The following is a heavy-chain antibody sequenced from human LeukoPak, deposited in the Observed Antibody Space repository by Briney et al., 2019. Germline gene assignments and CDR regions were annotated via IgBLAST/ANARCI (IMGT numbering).Heavy chain of an antibody. J-gene: IGHJ4*02. CDR3: ARLGYCSSTSCLYYFDY. CDR2: IYYSGST. V-gene: IGHV4-38-2*02. Sequence: SETLSLTCTVSGYSISSGYYWGWIRQPPGKGLEWIGSIYYSGSTYYNPSLKSRVTISVDTSKNQFSLKLSSVTAADTAVYYCARLGYCSSTSCLYYFDYWGQGTLVTVSS. CDR1: GYSISSGYY. D-gene: IGHD2-2*01.